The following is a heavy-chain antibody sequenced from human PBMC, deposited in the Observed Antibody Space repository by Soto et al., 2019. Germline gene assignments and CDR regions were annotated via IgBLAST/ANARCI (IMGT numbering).Heavy chain of an antibody. Sequence: GGSRRLSCSVVGFTLSSYAMHWVRQAPGKGLQYVSSMSSNVGSRYYADSVKGRFTISTDNSKHTLYLQMNSLMVDYTAVYYCVKDRYVDYWGQGTLVTVSS. J-gene: IGHJ4*02. CDR3: VKDRYVDY. CDR1: GFTLSSYA. V-gene: IGHV3-64D*06. CDR2: MSSNVGSR.